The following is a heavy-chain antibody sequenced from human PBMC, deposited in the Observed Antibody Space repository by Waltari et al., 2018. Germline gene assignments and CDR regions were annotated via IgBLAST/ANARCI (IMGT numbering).Heavy chain of an antibody. Sequence: QVQLVESGGGVVQPGRSLRLSCAASGFTFSSYGMHWVRQAPGQGLEWVAVIWYDGSNKYYADSVKGRFTISRDNSKNTLYLQMNSLRAEDTAVYYCARDQLSAALYYYYGMDVWGQGTTVTVSS. V-gene: IGHV3-33*01. J-gene: IGHJ6*02. CDR3: ARDQLSAALYYYYGMDV. CDR1: GFTFSSYG. CDR2: IWYDGSNK. D-gene: IGHD2-2*01.